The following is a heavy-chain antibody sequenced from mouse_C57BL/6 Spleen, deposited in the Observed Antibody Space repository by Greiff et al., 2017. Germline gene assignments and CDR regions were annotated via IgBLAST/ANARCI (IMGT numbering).Heavy chain of an antibody. CDR3: ARGDYYGSSHYYFDY. CDR2: IHPNSGST. J-gene: IGHJ2*01. V-gene: IGHV1-64*01. CDR1: GYTFTSYW. Sequence: QVQLQQPGAELVKPGASVKLSCKASGYTFTSYWMHWVKQRPGQGLEWIGMIHPNSGSTNYNEKFKSKATLTVDKSSSTAYMQLSSLTSEDSAVYYCARGDYYGSSHYYFDYWGQGTTLTVSS. D-gene: IGHD1-1*01.